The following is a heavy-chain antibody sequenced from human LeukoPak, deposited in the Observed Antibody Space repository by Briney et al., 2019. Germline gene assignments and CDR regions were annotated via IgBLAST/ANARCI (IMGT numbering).Heavy chain of an antibody. CDR2: INANSGTR. V-gene: IGHV3-23*01. J-gene: IGHJ5*01. CDR3: AKPISGGLAVTADWFAP. D-gene: IGHD6-19*01. Sequence: PGGSLRFSCEASGFAFSFFAMSWLRQAPGKGLEWVSTINANSGTRSYAASVRGRFTISRDNSKNTLYLQLNTLRADDTAVYYCAKPISGGLAVTADWFAPWGQGTLVVVSS. CDR1: GFAFSFFA.